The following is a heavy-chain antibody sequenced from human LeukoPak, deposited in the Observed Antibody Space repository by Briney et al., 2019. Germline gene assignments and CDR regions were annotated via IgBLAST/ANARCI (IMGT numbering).Heavy chain of an antibody. CDR3: AKEGTGRKWLRLLHFFDY. Sequence: ASGYTFTSYYMHWVRQAPGKGLEWVAVISYDGSNKYYADSVKGRFTISRDNSKNTLYLQMNSLRAEDTAVYYCAKEGTGRKWLRLLHFFDYWGQGTLVTVSS. J-gene: IGHJ4*02. V-gene: IGHV3-30*18. D-gene: IGHD5-12*01. CDR2: ISYDGSNK. CDR1: GYTFTSYY.